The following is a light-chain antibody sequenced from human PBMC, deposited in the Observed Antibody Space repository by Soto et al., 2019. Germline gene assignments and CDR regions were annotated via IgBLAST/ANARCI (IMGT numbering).Light chain of an antibody. V-gene: IGKV1-6*01. CDR2: AAS. J-gene: IGKJ1*01. CDR1: QGIRTD. Sequence: AIQMTQSPSSLSASVGDRVTITCRASQGIRTDLGWYQQKPGKAPILLIYAASTLQSGVPSRFSGSGSSTDFTLTISSLQPEDFATYYCLQDYNYPRMFGQGTKVEMK. CDR3: LQDYNYPRM.